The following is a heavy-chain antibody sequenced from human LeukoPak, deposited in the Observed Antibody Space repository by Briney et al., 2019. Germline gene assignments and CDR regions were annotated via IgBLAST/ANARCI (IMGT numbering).Heavy chain of an antibody. CDR1: GGTFSSYA. Sequence: SVKVSCKASGGTFSSYAISWVRQAPGQGLEWMGRIIPILGIANYAQKFQGRVTITADKSTSTAYMELSSLRSEDTAVYHCARDHSSGWYDYYYYGMDVWGQGTTVTVSS. D-gene: IGHD6-19*01. J-gene: IGHJ6*02. CDR3: ARDHSSGWYDYYYYGMDV. CDR2: IIPILGIA. V-gene: IGHV1-69*04.